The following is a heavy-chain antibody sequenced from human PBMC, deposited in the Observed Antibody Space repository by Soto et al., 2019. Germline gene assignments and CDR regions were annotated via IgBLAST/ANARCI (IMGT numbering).Heavy chain of an antibody. CDR2: IYYSGST. CDR1: GGSISSSSYH. Sequence: PSETLSLTCTVSGGSISSSSYHWGWIRQPPGTGLEWIGSIYYSGSTYYNPSLQSRVTISVDTSKNQFSLKLSSVTAADTAVYYCARLINRVVRGVIIDWFDPWGQGTLVTSPQ. D-gene: IGHD3-10*01. V-gene: IGHV4-39*01. J-gene: IGHJ5*02. CDR3: ARLINRVVRGVIIDWFDP.